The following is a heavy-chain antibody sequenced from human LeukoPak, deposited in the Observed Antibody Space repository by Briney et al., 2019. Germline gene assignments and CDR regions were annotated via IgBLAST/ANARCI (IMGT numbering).Heavy chain of an antibody. CDR3: ASGGGDGAFDI. CDR1: GFTFSSYA. CDR2: ISYDGSNK. V-gene: IGHV3-30-3*01. Sequence: GGSLRLSCAASGFTFSSYAMHWVRQAPGKGLEWVAVISYDGSNKYYADSVKGRFTISRDNSKNTLYLQMNSLRAEDTAVYYCASGGGDGAFDIWGQGTMVTVSS. J-gene: IGHJ3*02. D-gene: IGHD3-3*01.